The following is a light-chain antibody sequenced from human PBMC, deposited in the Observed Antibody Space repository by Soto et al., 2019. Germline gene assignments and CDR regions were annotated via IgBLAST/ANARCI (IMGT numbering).Light chain of an antibody. V-gene: IGKV3-20*01. Sequence: EIGLTQSPGTLSLSPGERATLSCRASQSVSSSYLAWYQQKPGQAPRLLIYGASSRATGIPDRFSGSGSVTDVTLTISRLEPEDFAMYYCQQYGSSPLTFGQGTKLEIK. CDR3: QQYGSSPLT. CDR2: GAS. CDR1: QSVSSSY. J-gene: IGKJ2*01.